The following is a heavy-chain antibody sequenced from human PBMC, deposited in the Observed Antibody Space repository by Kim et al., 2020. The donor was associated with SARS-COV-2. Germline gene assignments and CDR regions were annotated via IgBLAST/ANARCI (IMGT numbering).Heavy chain of an antibody. CDR3: ASRDGYGSGSSDY. D-gene: IGHD5-12*01. Sequence: HPSLKSRVTISVDTSKNQFSLKLSSVTAADTAVYYCASRDGYGSGSSDYWGQGTLVTVSS. J-gene: IGHJ4*02. V-gene: IGHV4-39*01.